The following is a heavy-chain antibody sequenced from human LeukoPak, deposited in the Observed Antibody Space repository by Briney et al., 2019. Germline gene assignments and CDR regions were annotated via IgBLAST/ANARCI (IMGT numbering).Heavy chain of an antibody. V-gene: IGHV5-51*01. CDR2: IYPGDSDT. Sequence: GESLKISCKASGYSFTNYWIGWVRQMPGKGLEWMGIIYPGDSDTRFSPSFQGQVTISADKSIGTAYLQWSSLKASDTAIYYCARRGLGNGFDPWGQGTLVTVSS. J-gene: IGHJ5*02. D-gene: IGHD3/OR15-3a*01. CDR1: GYSFTNYW. CDR3: ARRGLGNGFDP.